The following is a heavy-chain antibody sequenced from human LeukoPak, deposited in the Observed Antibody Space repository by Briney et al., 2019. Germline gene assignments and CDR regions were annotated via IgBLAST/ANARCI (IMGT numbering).Heavy chain of an antibody. CDR2: ISSSGSTI. CDR1: GFTFSSYE. J-gene: IGHJ4*02. Sequence: GGSLRLSCAASGFTFSSYEMNWVRQAPGKGLEWVSYISSSGSTIYYADSVKGRFTISRDNAKNSLYLQMNSLRAEDTAVYYCARDRSSNYPLVDYWGQGTLVTVSS. CDR3: ARDRSSNYPLVDY. V-gene: IGHV3-48*03. D-gene: IGHD4-11*01.